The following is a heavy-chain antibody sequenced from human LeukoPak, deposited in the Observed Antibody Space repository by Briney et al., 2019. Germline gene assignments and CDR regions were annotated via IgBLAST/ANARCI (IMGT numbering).Heavy chain of an antibody. Sequence: GSLRLSCAASGFTFSSYGMHWVRQAPGKGLEWVAVISYDGSNKYYADSVKGRFTISRDNSKNTLYLQMNSLRAEDTAVYYCAIGDSLGELSSSFEYWGQGTLVTVSS. D-gene: IGHD3-16*02. CDR1: GFTFSSYG. V-gene: IGHV3-30*03. CDR3: AIGDSLGELSSSFEY. J-gene: IGHJ4*02. CDR2: ISYDGSNK.